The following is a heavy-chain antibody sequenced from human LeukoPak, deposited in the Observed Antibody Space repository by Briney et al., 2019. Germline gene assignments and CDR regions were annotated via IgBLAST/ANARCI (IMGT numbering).Heavy chain of an antibody. D-gene: IGHD1-26*01. CDR1: GGSISSGSYY. V-gene: IGHV4-61*02. CDR2: IYTSGST. CDR3: ARWRMRVGAIDY. J-gene: IGHJ4*02. Sequence: SETLSLTYTVSGGSISSGSYYWSWIRQPAGKGLEWIGRIYTSGSTNYNPSLKSRVTISVDTSKNQFSLKLSSVTAADTAVYYCARWRMRVGAIDYWGQGTLVTVSS.